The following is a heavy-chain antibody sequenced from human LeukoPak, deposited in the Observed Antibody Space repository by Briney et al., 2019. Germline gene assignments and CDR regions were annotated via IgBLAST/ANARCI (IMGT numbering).Heavy chain of an antibody. D-gene: IGHD6-6*01. V-gene: IGHV4-39*07. CDR1: GGSISSSSYY. CDR2: IYYSGST. Sequence: SETLSLACTVSGGSISSSSYYWGWIRQPPGKGLEWIGSIYYSGSTYYNPSLKSRVTISVDTSKNQFSLRLSSVTAADTAAYFCARENWRSKSIDFDSWGQGTLVTVSS. J-gene: IGHJ4*02. CDR3: ARENWRSKSIDFDS.